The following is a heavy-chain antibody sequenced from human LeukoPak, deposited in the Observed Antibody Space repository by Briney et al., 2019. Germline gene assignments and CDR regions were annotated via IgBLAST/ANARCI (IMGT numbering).Heavy chain of an antibody. CDR3: ARGDGSSWYYYYGMDV. CDR1: GDSISSYY. Sequence: PSETLSLTCTVSGDSISSYYWSWIRQPPGKGLEWIGYIYYSGSTNYNPSLKSRVTISVDTSKNQFSLKLSSVTAADTAVYYCARGDGSSWYYYYGMDVWGQGTTVTVSS. V-gene: IGHV4-59*01. J-gene: IGHJ6*02. D-gene: IGHD6-13*01. CDR2: IYYSGST.